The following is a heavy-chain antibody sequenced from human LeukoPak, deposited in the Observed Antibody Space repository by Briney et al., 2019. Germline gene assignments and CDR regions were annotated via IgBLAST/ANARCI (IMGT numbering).Heavy chain of an antibody. J-gene: IGHJ4*02. CDR1: GFTFSSYS. D-gene: IGHD2-15*01. CDR3: ARALIGYCSGASCYSLGY. V-gene: IGHV3-21*01. CDR2: ISSSSSYI. Sequence: PGGSLRLSCAASGFTFSSYSMNWVRQAPGKGLEWVSSISSSSSYIYYADSVKGRFTISRDNSKNTLYLQMGSLRAEDMAVYYCARALIGYCSGASCYSLGYWGQGTLVTVSS.